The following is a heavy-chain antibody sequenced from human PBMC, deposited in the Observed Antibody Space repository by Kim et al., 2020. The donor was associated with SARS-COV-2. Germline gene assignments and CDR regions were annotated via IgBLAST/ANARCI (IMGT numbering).Heavy chain of an antibody. D-gene: IGHD2-15*01. J-gene: IGHJ3*02. CDR3: AREGQTVVAATIYAFDI. CDR1: GGSINNSF. V-gene: IGHV4-59*01. CDR2: IYYTGNT. Sequence: SETLSLTCTVSGGSINNSFWSWIRQPPGKGLEWIGYIYYTGNTYYNPSLKSRLTISVDTSKNQFSLNLSSVTAADTAVYYCAREGQTVVAATIYAFDIWGRGTMLTVSS.